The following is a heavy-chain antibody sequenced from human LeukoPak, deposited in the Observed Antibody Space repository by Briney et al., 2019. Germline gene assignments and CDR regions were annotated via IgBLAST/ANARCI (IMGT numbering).Heavy chain of an antibody. CDR3: ARDFWYGSGSIYMDV. V-gene: IGHV3-7*01. CDR1: GFTFSSYW. D-gene: IGHD3-10*01. CDR2: IKQDGSEK. Sequence: PGGSLRLSCAASGFTFSSYWMSWVRQAPGKGLEWVANIKQDGSEKYYVDSVKGRFTISRDNAKNSLYLQMNSLRAEDTAVYYCARDFWYGSGSIYMDVWGKGTTVTVSS. J-gene: IGHJ6*03.